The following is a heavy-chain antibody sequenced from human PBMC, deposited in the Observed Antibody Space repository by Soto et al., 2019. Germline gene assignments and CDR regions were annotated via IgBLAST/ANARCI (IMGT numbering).Heavy chain of an antibody. CDR1: GGSISSGDYY. CDR3: ARQVGSNYLYYFDY. Sequence: SETLSLTXTVSGGSISSGDYYWSWIRQPPGEGLEWIGYIYYSGSTYYNPSLKSRVTISVDTSKNQFSLKLSSVTAADTAVYYCARQVGSNYLYYFDYWGQGTLVTVSS. J-gene: IGHJ4*02. D-gene: IGHD4-4*01. CDR2: IYYSGST. V-gene: IGHV4-30-4*01.